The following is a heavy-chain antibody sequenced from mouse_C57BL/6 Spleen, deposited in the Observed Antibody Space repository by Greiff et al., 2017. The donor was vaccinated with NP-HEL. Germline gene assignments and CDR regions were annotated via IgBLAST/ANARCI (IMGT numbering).Heavy chain of an antibody. J-gene: IGHJ2*01. CDR3: ARGGYYYGSSLSFDD. CDR2: ISPRSGNT. V-gene: IGHV1-81*01. Sequence: VQLKQSGAELARPGASVKLSCKASGYTFTSYGISWMKQRTGQGLEWIGEISPRSGNTYYNEKFKGKATLTADKSSSTAYMELRSLTSEDSAVYFCARGGYYYGSSLSFDDWGQGTTLTVSS. CDR1: GYTFTSYG. D-gene: IGHD1-1*01.